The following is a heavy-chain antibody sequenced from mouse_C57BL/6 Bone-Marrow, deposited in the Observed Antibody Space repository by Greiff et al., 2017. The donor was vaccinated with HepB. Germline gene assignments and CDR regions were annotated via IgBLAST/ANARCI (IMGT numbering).Heavy chain of an antibody. Sequence: ESGPGLVKPSQSLSLTCSVTGYSITSGYYWNWIRQFPGNKLEWMGYISYDGSNNYNPSLKNRISITRDTSKNQFFLKLNSVTTEDTATYYCARVGDGYYVYWYFDVWGTGTTVTVSS. D-gene: IGHD2-3*01. CDR2: ISYDGSN. J-gene: IGHJ1*03. V-gene: IGHV3-6*01. CDR3: ARVGDGYYVYWYFDV. CDR1: GYSITSGYY.